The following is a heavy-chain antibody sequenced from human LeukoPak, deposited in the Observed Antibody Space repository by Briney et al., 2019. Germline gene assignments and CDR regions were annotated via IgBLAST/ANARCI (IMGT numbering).Heavy chain of an antibody. J-gene: IGHJ4*02. V-gene: IGHV3-73*01. Sequence: PGGSLRLSCAASGFTFSGSAMHWVRQASGKGLEWVGRIRSKANSYATAYAASVKGRFTISRDDSKNTAYLQMNSLKTEDTAVYYCTRSGEGYYDFWSGGQGTLVTVSS. CDR3: TRSGEGYYDFWS. D-gene: IGHD3-3*01. CDR1: GFTFSGSA. CDR2: IRSKANSYAT.